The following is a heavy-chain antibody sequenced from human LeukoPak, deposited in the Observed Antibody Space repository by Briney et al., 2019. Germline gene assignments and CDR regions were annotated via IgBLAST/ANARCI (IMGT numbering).Heavy chain of an antibody. CDR3: ARGLQETLAWLKALSAFDI. J-gene: IGHJ3*02. V-gene: IGHV1-18*01. D-gene: IGHD5-24*01. Sequence: GASVKVSCKASGYTFTSYAMNWVRQAPGQGLEWMGWISAYNGNTNYAQKLQGRVTMSTDTSTSTGYMELRSLRSDDTAVYYCARGLQETLAWLKALSAFDIWGQGTMVTVSS. CDR2: ISAYNGNT. CDR1: GYTFTSYA.